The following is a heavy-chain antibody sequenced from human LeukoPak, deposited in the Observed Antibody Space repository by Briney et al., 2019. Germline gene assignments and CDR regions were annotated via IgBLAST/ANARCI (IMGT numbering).Heavy chain of an antibody. J-gene: IGHJ5*01. CDR3: ARVDGRCSSTSCYYNWFDS. CDR1: GGAFSSYA. Sequence: SVKVSRKASGGAFSSYAISWVRQAPGQGLEWMGGIIPIFGTASYAQKFQGRVTITTDESTSTAYMALSSLRSEDTAVYYCARVDGRCSSTSCYYNWFDSSGEGTLVTVSS. CDR2: IIPIFGTA. V-gene: IGHV1-69*05. D-gene: IGHD2-2*01.